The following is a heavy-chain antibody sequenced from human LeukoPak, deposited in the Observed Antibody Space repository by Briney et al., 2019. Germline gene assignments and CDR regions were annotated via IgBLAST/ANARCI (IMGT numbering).Heavy chain of an antibody. CDR2: INSDGSST. D-gene: IGHD4-23*01. CDR3: AKGLIFGGYSPFDY. V-gene: IGHV3-74*01. CDR1: GFTFSSYW. J-gene: IGHJ4*02. Sequence: GGSLRLSCAASGFTFSSYWMHWVRQAPGKGLVWVSRINSDGSSTSYADSVKGRFTISRDNAKNSLYLQMNSLRAEDTAVYYCAKGLIFGGYSPFDYWGQGTLVTVSS.